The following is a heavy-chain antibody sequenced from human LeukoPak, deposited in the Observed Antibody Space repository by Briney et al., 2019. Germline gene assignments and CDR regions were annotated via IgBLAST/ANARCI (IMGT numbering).Heavy chain of an antibody. D-gene: IGHD4-17*01. CDR3: ASPTYGDYDDAFDI. CDR1: GYTFTSYA. J-gene: IGHJ3*02. V-gene: IGHV7-4-1*02. Sequence: GASVKVSCKASGYTFTSYAMNWVRQAPGQGLEWMGWINTNTGNPTYAQGFTGRFAFSLDTSVSTAYLQISSLKAEDTAVYYCASPTYGDYDDAFDIWGQGTMVTVSS. CDR2: INTNTGNP.